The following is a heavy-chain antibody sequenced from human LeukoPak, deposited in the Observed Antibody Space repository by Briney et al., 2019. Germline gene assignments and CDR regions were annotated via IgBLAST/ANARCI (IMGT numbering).Heavy chain of an antibody. CDR1: GGSFSGYY. D-gene: IGHD6-13*01. J-gene: IGHJ6*02. V-gene: IGHV4-34*01. Sequence: SETLSLTCAVYGGSFSGYYWSWIRQPPGKGLEWIGEINHSGSTNYNPSLKSRVTISVDTSKNQFSLKLSSVTAADTAVYYCARGVSSSWYHYYYYGMDVWGQGTTVTVSS. CDR3: ARGVSSSWYHYYYYGMDV. CDR2: INHSGST.